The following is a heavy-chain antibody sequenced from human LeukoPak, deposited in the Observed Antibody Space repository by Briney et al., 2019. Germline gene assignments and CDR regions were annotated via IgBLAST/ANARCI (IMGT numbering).Heavy chain of an antibody. D-gene: IGHD3-9*01. CDR2: INPSGGST. CDR1: GYTFTSYY. CDR3: ARDPRDYDILTGVLWGCWFDP. J-gene: IGHJ5*02. Sequence: ASVKVSCKASGYTFTSYYMHWVRQAPGQGLEWMGIINPSGGSTSYAQKFQGRVTMTRDTSTSTVYMELSNLRSEDTAVYYCARDPRDYDILTGVLWGCWFDPWGQGTLVTVSS. V-gene: IGHV1-46*01.